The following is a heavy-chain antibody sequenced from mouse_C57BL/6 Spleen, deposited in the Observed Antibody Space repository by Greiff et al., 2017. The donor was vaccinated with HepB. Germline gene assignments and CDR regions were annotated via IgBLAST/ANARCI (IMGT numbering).Heavy chain of an antibody. CDR1: GYTFTSYW. Sequence: QVQLQQPGAELVMPGASVKLSCKASGYTFTSYWMHWVKQRPGQGLEWIGEIDPSDSYTNYNQKFKGKSTLTVDKSSSTAYMQLSSLTSEDSAVYYGARGGTTVVPYWYFDVWGTGTTVTVSS. V-gene: IGHV1-69*01. J-gene: IGHJ1*03. CDR2: IDPSDSYT. CDR3: ARGGTTVVPYWYFDV. D-gene: IGHD1-1*01.